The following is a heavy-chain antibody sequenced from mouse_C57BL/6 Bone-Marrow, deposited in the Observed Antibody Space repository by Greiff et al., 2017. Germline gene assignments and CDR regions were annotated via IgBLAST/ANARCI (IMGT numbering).Heavy chain of an antibody. V-gene: IGHV5-6*02. D-gene: IGHD2-3*01. J-gene: IGHJ3*01. CDR3: ARRDGYYPD. CDR2: ISSGGSYT. Sequence: EVKLQESGGDLVKPGGSLKLSCAASGFTFSSYGMSWVRQTPDKRLEWVATISSGGSYTYYPDSVKGRFTISRDNAKNTLYLQMSSLKSEDTAMYYCARRDGYYPDWGQGTLVTVSA. CDR1: GFTFSSYG.